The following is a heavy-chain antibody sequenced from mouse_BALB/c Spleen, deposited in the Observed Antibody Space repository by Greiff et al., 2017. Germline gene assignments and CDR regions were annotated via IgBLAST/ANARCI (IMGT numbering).Heavy chain of an antibody. J-gene: IGHJ4*01. Sequence: VKLMESGPGLVQPSQSLSITCTVSGFSLTSYGVHWVRQSPGKGLEWLGVIWSGGSTDYNAAFISRLSISKDNSKSQVFFKMNSLQANDTAIYYCARKKYGNLLAMDYWGQGTSVTVSS. V-gene: IGHV2-2*02. CDR1: GFSLTSYG. D-gene: IGHD2-10*02. CDR2: IWSGGST. CDR3: ARKKYGNLLAMDY.